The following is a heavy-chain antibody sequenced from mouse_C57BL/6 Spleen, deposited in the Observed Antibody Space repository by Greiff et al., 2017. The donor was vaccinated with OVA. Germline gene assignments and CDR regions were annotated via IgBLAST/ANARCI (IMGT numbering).Heavy chain of an antibody. CDR3: ARQYLSSSPYWYFDV. CDR2: IYPGGGYT. Sequence: QVQLQQSGAELVRPGTSVKMSCKASGYTFTNYWIGWAKQRPGHGLEWIGDIYPGGGYTNYNEKFKGKATLTADKSSSTAYMQFSSLTSEDSAIYYCARQYLSSSPYWYFDVWGTGTTVTVSS. V-gene: IGHV1-63*01. CDR1: GYTFTNYW. D-gene: IGHD1-1*01. J-gene: IGHJ1*03.